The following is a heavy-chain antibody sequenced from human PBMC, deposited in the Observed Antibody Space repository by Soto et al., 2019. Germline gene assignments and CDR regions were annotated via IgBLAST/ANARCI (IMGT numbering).Heavy chain of an antibody. J-gene: IGHJ4*02. D-gene: IGHD3-22*01. CDR1: GGTFSSYA. V-gene: IGHV1-69*13. CDR3: ARSTETYYYDSSGYYPSDY. Sequence: ASVKVSCKASGGTFSSYAISWVRQAPGQGLEWMGGIIPIFGTANYAQKFQGRVTITADESTSTAYMELSSLRSEDTAVYYCARSTETYYYDSSGYYPSDYWGQGPLVTVS. CDR2: IIPIFGTA.